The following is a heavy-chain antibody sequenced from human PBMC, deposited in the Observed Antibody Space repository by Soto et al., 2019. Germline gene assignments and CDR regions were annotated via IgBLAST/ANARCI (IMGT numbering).Heavy chain of an antibody. CDR3: ARDRCSSTSCPPGRWFDP. Sequence: ASVKVSCKASGYTFTSYYMHWVRQAPGQGLEWMGIINPSGGSTSYAQKFQGRVTMTRDTSTSTVYMELSSLRSEDTAVYYCARDRCSSTSCPPGRWFDPWGQGTRVTVSS. CDR2: INPSGGST. CDR1: GYTFTSYY. D-gene: IGHD2-2*01. V-gene: IGHV1-46*03. J-gene: IGHJ5*02.